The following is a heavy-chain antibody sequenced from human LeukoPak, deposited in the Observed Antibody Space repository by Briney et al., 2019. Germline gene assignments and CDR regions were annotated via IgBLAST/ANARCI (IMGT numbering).Heavy chain of an antibody. CDR1: GGSMSNYY. V-gene: IGHV4-4*07. CDR2: IYTSGTT. J-gene: IGHJ4*02. D-gene: IGHD3-10*01. Sequence: SETLSLTCTVAGGSMSNYYWSWIRQPAGKGPEWIGRIYTSGTTIYNPSLKSRVTMSVDTSKTQFSLKLTSVTAADTAVYYCARDFGTYGLFDYWGQGTLVIVSS. CDR3: ARDFGTYGLFDY.